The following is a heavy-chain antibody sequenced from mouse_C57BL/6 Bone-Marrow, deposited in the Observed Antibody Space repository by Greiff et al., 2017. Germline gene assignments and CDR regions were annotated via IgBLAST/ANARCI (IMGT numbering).Heavy chain of an antibody. D-gene: IGHD2-5*01. CDR2: IDPENGDT. Sequence: EVKLQESGAELVRPGASVKLSCTASGFNIKDDYMHWVKQRPEQGLEWIGWIDPENGDTEYASKFQGKATITADTSSNTAYLQLSSLTSEDTAVYYCTTNYSKTWYFDVWGTGTTVTVSS. V-gene: IGHV14-4*01. J-gene: IGHJ1*03. CDR3: TTNYSKTWYFDV. CDR1: GFNIKDDY.